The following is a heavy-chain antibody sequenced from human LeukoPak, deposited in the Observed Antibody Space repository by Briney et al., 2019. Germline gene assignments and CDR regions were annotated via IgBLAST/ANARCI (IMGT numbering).Heavy chain of an antibody. Sequence: GGSLRLSCAASGFTVSSNYMSWVRQAPGKGPEWVSVIYSGGSTYYADSVKGRFTISRDNAKNSLYLQMNGLGAEDTAVYYCARELNGYGYYFFDYWGPGTLVTVSS. CDR2: IYSGGST. V-gene: IGHV3-53*01. CDR1: GFTVSSNY. J-gene: IGHJ4*02. D-gene: IGHD3-16*01. CDR3: ARELNGYGYYFFDY.